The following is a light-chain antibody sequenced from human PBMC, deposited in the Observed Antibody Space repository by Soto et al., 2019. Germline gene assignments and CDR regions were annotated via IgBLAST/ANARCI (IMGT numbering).Light chain of an antibody. CDR3: QQYNNWPPIT. CDR2: GAS. Sequence: EILMTQSPATLSLSPGERATLSCRASQFITSNYLSWYQQKPGQAPRLLIYGASSRASDIPGRFSGSGSGTDFTLTISSLQPEDFAVYYCQQYNNWPPITFGQGTRLEIK. V-gene: IGKV3D-7*01. CDR1: QFITSNY. J-gene: IGKJ5*01.